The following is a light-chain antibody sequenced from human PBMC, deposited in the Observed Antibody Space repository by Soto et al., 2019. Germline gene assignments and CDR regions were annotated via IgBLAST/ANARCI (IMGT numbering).Light chain of an antibody. CDR1: QSVSSSY. J-gene: IGKJ2*01. Sequence: EIVLTQSPGTLSLSPGERATLSCRASQSVSSSYLAWYQQNPGQAPRLLIYGASSRATGVPDRFSGSGSGTAFTPTLSSLEPEDVAGYYCQQYGSSPSYTFGQGTKLEIK. V-gene: IGKV3-20*01. CDR3: QQYGSSPSYT. CDR2: GAS.